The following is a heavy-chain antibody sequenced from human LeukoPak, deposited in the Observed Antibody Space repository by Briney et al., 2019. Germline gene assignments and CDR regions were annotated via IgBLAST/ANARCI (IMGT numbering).Heavy chain of an antibody. V-gene: IGHV3-48*02. CDR1: GFTFSSYD. CDR2: ITNSSGTI. D-gene: IGHD6-19*01. J-gene: IGHJ4*02. CDR3: ARDSSVAAFDY. Sequence: PGGSLRLSCEVSGFTFSSYDLNWVRQAPGRGLEWISYITNSSGTIYYADSVKGRFTISRDNAKNSLSLQMNSLRDEDTAVYYCARDSSVAAFDYWGQGTLVTVSS.